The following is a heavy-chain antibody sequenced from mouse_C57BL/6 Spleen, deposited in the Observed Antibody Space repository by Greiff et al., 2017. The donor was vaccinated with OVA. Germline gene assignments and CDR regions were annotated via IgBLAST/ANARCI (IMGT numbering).Heavy chain of an antibody. D-gene: IGHD3-2*02. J-gene: IGHJ3*01. CDR3: TGDSSGYVGWCAY. Sequence: EVQLQQSGAELVRPGASVKLSCTASGFNIKDDYMHWVKQRPEQGLEWIGWIDPENGDTEYASKFQGKATITADTSSNTAYLQLSGLTSEATAVYYCTGDSSGYVGWCAYWGQGTLVTVSA. CDR1: GFNIKDDY. V-gene: IGHV14-4*01. CDR2: IDPENGDT.